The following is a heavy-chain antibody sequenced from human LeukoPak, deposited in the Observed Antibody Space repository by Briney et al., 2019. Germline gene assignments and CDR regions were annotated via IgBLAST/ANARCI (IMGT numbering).Heavy chain of an antibody. V-gene: IGHV4-61*01. CDR1: GGSVSSGSYY. J-gene: IGHJ5*02. CDR3: ARGLGYCSGGSCYSTPWTYNWFDP. Sequence: SETLSLTCTVSGGSVSSGSYYWSWIRQPPGKGLEWIGYIYYSGSTNYNPSLKSRVTISVDTSKNQFSLKLSSVTAADTAVYYCARGLGYCSGGSCYSTPWTYNWFDPWGQGTLVTVSS. D-gene: IGHD2-15*01. CDR2: IYYSGST.